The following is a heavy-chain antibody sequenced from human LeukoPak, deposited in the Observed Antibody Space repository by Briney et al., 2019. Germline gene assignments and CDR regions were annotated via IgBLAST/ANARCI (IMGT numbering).Heavy chain of an antibody. CDR1: GGSISSSSYY. CDR2: IYYSGST. D-gene: IGHD3-10*01. CDR3: ARHYYGSGSYSYYGMDV. Sequence: SETLSLTCTVSGGSISSSSYYWGWIRQPPGKGLEWIGSIYYSGSTYYNPSLKSRVTISVDTSKNQYSLKLSSVTAADTAVYYCARHYYGSGSYSYYGMDVWGQGTTVTVSS. V-gene: IGHV4-39*01. J-gene: IGHJ6*02.